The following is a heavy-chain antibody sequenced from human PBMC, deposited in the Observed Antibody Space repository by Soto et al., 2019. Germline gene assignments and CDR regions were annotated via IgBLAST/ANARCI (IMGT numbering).Heavy chain of an antibody. V-gene: IGHV3-23*01. CDR1: GFTFSSYA. CDR3: ARGPRGIFGVVTGWAFDI. Sequence: GGSLRLSCAASGFTFSSYAMSWVRQAPGKGLEWVSAISGSGGSTYYADSVKGRFTISRDNSKNTLYLQMNRLRSEDTAVYYCARGPRGIFGVVTGWAFDIWGQGTMVTVSS. D-gene: IGHD3-3*01. CDR2: ISGSGGST. J-gene: IGHJ3*02.